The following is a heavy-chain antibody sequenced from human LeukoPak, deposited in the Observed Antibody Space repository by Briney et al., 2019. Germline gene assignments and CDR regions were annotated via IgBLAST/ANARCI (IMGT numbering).Heavy chain of an antibody. J-gene: IGHJ6*02. D-gene: IGHD5-12*01. CDR2: ISYDGSNK. V-gene: IGHV3-30*18. CDR1: GFTFSSYG. Sequence: GGSLRLSCAASGFTFSSYGMHWVRQAPGKGLEWVAVISYDGSNKYYADSVKGRFTISRDNSKNTLYLQMNSLRAEDTAVYYCAKDTGPPPLGLRYYYYGMDVWGRGTTVTVSS. CDR3: AKDTGPPPLGLRYYYYGMDV.